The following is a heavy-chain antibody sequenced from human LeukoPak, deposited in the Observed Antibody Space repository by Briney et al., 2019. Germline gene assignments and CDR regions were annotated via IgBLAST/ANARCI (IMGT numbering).Heavy chain of an antibody. CDR1: GFTFSSYE. CDR3: ARGNPYRRYFDWLLPNGAFDY. Sequence: GGSLRLSCAASGFTFSSYEMSWVRQAPGKGLEWVSYISSSGSPIYYADSVKGRFTISRDNAKNSLYLQMNSLRAEDTAVYYCARGNPYRRYFDWLLPNGAFDYWGQGTLVTVSS. V-gene: IGHV3-48*03. J-gene: IGHJ4*02. CDR2: ISSSGSPI. D-gene: IGHD3-9*01.